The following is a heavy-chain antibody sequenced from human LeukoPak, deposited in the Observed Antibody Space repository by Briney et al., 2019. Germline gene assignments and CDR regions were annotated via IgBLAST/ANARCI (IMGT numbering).Heavy chain of an antibody. CDR2: IGDTGGRT. D-gene: IGHD3-22*01. J-gene: IGHJ4*02. CDR3: AKRGVVIRVILVGFHKEAYYFDS. CDR1: GITLSNYG. V-gene: IGHV3-23*01. Sequence: GGSLRLSCAVSGITLSNYGMTWVRQAPGKGLEWVAGIGDTGGRTNYADSVKGRFTISRDNPKNTLYLQMNSLRAEGTAVYFCAKRGVVIRVILVGFHKEAYYFDSWDQGALVTVSS.